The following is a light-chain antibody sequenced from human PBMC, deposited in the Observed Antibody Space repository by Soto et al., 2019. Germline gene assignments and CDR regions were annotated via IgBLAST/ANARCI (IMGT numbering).Light chain of an antibody. CDR2: ADS. CDR3: NSYAGSNIWL. Sequence: QSVLTQPPSASGTPGQRVTISCSGDISNIGTNSVHWYQHLPGTAPKLVIYADSQRPSGVPDRFSGSKSGNTASLTVSGLQAEDEADYYCNSYAGSNIWLFGGGTKVTVL. V-gene: IGLV1-44*01. CDR1: ISNIGTNS. J-gene: IGLJ3*02.